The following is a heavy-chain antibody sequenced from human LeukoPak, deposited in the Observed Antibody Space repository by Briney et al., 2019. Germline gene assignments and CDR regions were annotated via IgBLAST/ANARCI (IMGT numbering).Heavy chain of an antibody. V-gene: IGHV1-46*01. CDR1: GFTFTSYY. Sequence: ASVKVSYKASGFTFTSYYMHWVRQAPGQGLEWMGIINPSGGTTNYAQKFQGRVTMTRDTSTSTVYMELSSLRSEDTAVYYCARALGTQLWSTGWDYWGQGTRVTVSS. CDR3: ARALGTQLWSTGWDY. CDR2: INPSGGTT. J-gene: IGHJ4*02. D-gene: IGHD5-18*01.